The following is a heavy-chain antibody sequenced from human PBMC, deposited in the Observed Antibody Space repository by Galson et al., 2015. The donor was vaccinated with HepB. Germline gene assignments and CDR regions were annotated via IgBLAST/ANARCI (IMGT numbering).Heavy chain of an antibody. CDR3: ARVDQGYSSGNWFDP. V-gene: IGHV3-11*06. CDR2: ISSSSSYT. J-gene: IGHJ3*01. D-gene: IGHD6-25*01. Sequence: SLRLSCAASGFTFSDYYMSWIRQAPGKGLEWVSYISSSSSYTNYADSVKGRFTISRDNAKNSLYLQMNSLRAEDTAVYYCARVDQGYSSGNWFDPWGQGTMVTVSS. CDR1: GFTFSDYY.